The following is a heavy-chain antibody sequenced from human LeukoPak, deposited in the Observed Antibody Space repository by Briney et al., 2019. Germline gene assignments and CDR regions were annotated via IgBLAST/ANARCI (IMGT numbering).Heavy chain of an antibody. V-gene: IGHV3-74*01. D-gene: IGHD5-24*01. Sequence: RGSLRLSCAASGFTFSSYAMSWVRQAPGKGLEWVSRIKNDGSYTNYADSVKGRFTISRDNARNTLNLHMISLRAEDTAVYFCVRDGDAYNFDFWGQGVLVTVSS. J-gene: IGHJ4*02. CDR2: IKNDGSYT. CDR3: VRDGDAYNFDF. CDR1: GFTFSSYA.